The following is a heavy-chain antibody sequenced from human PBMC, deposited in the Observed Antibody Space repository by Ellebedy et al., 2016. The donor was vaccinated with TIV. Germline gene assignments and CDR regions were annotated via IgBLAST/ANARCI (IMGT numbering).Heavy chain of an antibody. CDR2: INPSGGST. V-gene: IGHV1-46*01. Sequence: AASVKVSCKASGYTFTSYYMHWVRQAPGQGLEWMGIINPSGGSTSYAQKFQGRVTMTRDTSTSKVYMELSSLRSVDTAVYYCARVRGVRGGDYYGMDVWGQGTTITVSS. CDR3: ARVRGVRGGDYYGMDV. J-gene: IGHJ6*02. CDR1: GYTFTSYY. D-gene: IGHD3-10*01.